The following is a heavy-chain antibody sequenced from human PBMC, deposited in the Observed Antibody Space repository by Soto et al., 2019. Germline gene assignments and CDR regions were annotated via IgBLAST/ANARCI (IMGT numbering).Heavy chain of an antibody. CDR2: INPNSGGT. Sequence: ASVKVSCKASGYTFTVYYMHWVRQAPGQGLEWMGWINPNSGGTNYAQKFQGRVTMTRDTSISTAYMELSRLRSDDTAVYYCARSVAVAGTEGFDYWGQGTLVTVSS. D-gene: IGHD6-19*01. CDR3: ARSVAVAGTEGFDY. CDR1: GYTFTVYY. J-gene: IGHJ4*02. V-gene: IGHV1-2*02.